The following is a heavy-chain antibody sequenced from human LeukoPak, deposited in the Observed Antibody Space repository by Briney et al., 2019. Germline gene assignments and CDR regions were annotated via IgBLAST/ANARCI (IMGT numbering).Heavy chain of an antibody. J-gene: IGHJ5*02. CDR2: IYRSGST. CDR3: AGVDSGSYYWFDP. D-gene: IGHD1-26*01. CDR1: GGSISSGGYS. Sequence: SETLSLTCAVSGGSISSGGYSWRWIRQPPGKGLEWIGYIYRSGSTYYNPSLKSRVTISIDTSKNHLSLRLSSVTAADTAVYFCAGVDSGSYYWFDPWGQGTLVTVSS. V-gene: IGHV4-30-2*01.